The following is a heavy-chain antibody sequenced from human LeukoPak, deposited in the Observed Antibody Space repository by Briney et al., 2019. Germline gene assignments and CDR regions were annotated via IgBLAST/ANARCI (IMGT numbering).Heavy chain of an antibody. Sequence: PGGSLRLSCAASGCTFSSHWMSWVRHTPGKGLEWVAHINPDRNDTYYANSVKGRFTISRDNSKNSLYLQMNSLSAEDTAVYFCAREPGDSNWGAFDMWGQGTVVSVSS. CDR2: INPDRNDT. J-gene: IGHJ3*02. CDR1: GCTFSSHW. CDR3: AREPGDSNWGAFDM. V-gene: IGHV3-7*01. D-gene: IGHD3-16*01.